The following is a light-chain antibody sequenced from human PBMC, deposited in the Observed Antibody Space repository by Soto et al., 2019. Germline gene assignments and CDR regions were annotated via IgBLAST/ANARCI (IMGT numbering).Light chain of an antibody. CDR2: RNN. Sequence: QSVLTQPPPASGTPGQRVTISCSGSSSNIGSNYVYWYQQLPGTAPKLLIYRNNQRPLGVSDRFSGSKSGTSASLAISGLRSEDEADYYCAAWDDSLNVLFGGGTKLTVL. V-gene: IGLV1-47*01. J-gene: IGLJ2*01. CDR1: SSNIGSNY. CDR3: AAWDDSLNVL.